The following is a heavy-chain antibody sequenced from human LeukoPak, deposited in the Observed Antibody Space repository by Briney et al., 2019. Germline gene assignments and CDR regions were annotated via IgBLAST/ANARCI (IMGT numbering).Heavy chain of an antibody. CDR1: GFTFSNYG. CDR2: ISYDGSNK. Sequence: PGGSLRLSCAASGFTFSNYGMHWVRQAPGKGLEWVAVISYDGSNKYYADSVKGRFTISRDNSKNTFYLQMISLRAEDKAVYYCAKDGGLTVTTHDAFDIWGQGTMVTVSS. V-gene: IGHV3-30*18. J-gene: IGHJ3*02. CDR3: AKDGGLTVTTHDAFDI. D-gene: IGHD4-17*01.